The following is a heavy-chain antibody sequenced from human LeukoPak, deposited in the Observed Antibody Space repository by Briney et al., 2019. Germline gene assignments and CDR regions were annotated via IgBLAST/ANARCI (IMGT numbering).Heavy chain of an antibody. CDR3: ATTTVTTYYYYGMDV. CDR1: GFTVSSNY. CDR2: IYSGGST. D-gene: IGHD4-17*01. J-gene: IGHJ6*02. V-gene: IGHV3-53*01. Sequence: GGSLRLSCAASGFTVSSNYMSWVRQAPGKGLEWVSVIYSGGSTYYADSVKGRFTISRDNSKNTLYLQMNSLRAEDTAVYYCATTTVTTYYYYGMDVWGQGTTVTVSS.